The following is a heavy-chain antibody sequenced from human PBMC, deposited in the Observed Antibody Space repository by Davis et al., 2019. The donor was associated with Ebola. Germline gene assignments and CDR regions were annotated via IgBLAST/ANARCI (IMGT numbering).Heavy chain of an antibody. J-gene: IGHJ4*02. CDR2: ISGSGGST. Sequence: GGSLRLSCAASGFTFSSYAMSWVRQAPGKGLEWVSAISGSGGSTYYADSVKGRFTISRDNSKNTLYLQMNSLKTEDTAVYYCTTASYSSSWYENYWGQGTLVTVSS. V-gene: IGHV3-23*01. CDR1: GFTFSSYA. CDR3: TTASYSSSWYENY. D-gene: IGHD6-13*01.